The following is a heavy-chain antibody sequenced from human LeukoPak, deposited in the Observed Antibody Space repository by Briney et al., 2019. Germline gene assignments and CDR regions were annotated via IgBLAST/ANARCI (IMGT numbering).Heavy chain of an antibody. CDR1: GGSFSGYY. J-gene: IGHJ5*02. Sequence: PSETLSLTCAVYGGSFSGYYWTWIRQPPGKGLEWIGYIYHSGSTYYNPSLKSRVTISVDRSKNQFSLKLSSVTAADTAVYYCARDSSKPAVWPPSAAGFDPWGQGTLVTVSS. CDR3: ARDSSKPAVWPPSAAGFDP. D-gene: IGHD2-15*01. CDR2: IYHSGST. V-gene: IGHV4-34*01.